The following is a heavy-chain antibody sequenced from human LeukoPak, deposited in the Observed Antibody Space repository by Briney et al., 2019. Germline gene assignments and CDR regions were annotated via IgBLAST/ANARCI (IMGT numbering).Heavy chain of an antibody. CDR3: ARDSTTMGFDY. D-gene: IGHD2/OR15-2a*01. CDR1: GGSFSAYY. V-gene: IGHV4-34*01. CDR2: INHSGST. J-gene: IGHJ4*02. Sequence: SETLSLTCAIYGGSFSAYYWNWIRQPPGKGLEWIGEINHSGSTNYNPSLKSRVTISVDTSKNQFSLKLSSVTAADTAVYYCARDSTTMGFDYWGQGLLVTVSS.